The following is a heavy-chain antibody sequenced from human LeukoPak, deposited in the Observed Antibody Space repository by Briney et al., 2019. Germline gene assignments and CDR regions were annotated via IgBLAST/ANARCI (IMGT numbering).Heavy chain of an antibody. CDR1: GFTFSIYG. J-gene: IGHJ4*02. CDR2: ISTGGSTI. CDR3: ARAPRDYGAIPRGDY. V-gene: IGHV3-48*04. D-gene: IGHD4-17*01. Sequence: PGGSLRLSCAASGFTFSIYGMNWVRQAPGKGLEWVSYISTGGSTIYYADSVKGRFTISRDNAKNSLFLQMNTLRAEDTAVYYCARAPRDYGAIPRGDYWGQGTLVTVSS.